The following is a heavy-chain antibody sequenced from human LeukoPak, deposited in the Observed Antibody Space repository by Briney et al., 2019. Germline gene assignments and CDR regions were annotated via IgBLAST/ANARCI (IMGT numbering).Heavy chain of an antibody. D-gene: IGHD3-22*01. CDR2: INPNSGGT. Sequence: ASVKVSCKASGYTFTGYYMHWVRQAPGQGLEWMGWINPNSGGTNYAQKFQGRVTMTRDMSTSTVYMELSSLRSEDTAVYYCARDVGGYDSSGYSKMRLDAFDIWGQGTMVTVSS. CDR1: GYTFTGYY. V-gene: IGHV1-2*02. J-gene: IGHJ3*02. CDR3: ARDVGGYDSSGYSKMRLDAFDI.